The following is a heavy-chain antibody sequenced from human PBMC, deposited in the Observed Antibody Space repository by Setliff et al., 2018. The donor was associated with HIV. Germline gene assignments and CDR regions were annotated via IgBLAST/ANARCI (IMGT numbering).Heavy chain of an antibody. CDR2: FYTSGTT. J-gene: IGHJ6*02. Sequence: WVRQAPGKGLEWIGHFYTSGTTNYNPSLESRVTISVDTSKNQFSLKLSSVTAADAAVYYCGTAMYYYYGLDVWGQGIRVTVSS. D-gene: IGHD2-2*01. CDR3: GTAMYYYYGLDV. V-gene: IGHV4-4*08.